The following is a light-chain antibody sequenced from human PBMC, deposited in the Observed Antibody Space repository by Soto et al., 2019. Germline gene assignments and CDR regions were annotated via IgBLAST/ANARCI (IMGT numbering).Light chain of an antibody. CDR3: CEYSGSSTFVV. Sequence: QSALTQPASVSGSPGQSITISCTGTSSDVGSYNLVSWYQQYPGKDPKLRIYEVTKRPSGVSNRLSGSKSGNTASLTISGRQAEDEADYYCCEYSGSSTFVVFGGGTKLTV. J-gene: IGLJ2*01. CDR2: EVT. CDR1: SSDVGSYNL. V-gene: IGLV2-23*02.